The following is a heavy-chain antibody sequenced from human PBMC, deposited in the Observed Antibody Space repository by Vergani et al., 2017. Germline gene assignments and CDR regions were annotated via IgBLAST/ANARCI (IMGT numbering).Heavy chain of an antibody. CDR2: ISPDGFST. D-gene: IGHD3-10*01. CDR3: ARVELWFGGGWFDP. CDR1: GYTFTAYY. V-gene: IGHV1-46*01. J-gene: IGHJ5*02. Sequence: QVQLLQSGAEVGKPGASVKISCKASGYTFTAYYIHWVRQAPEQGLEWVGVISPDGFSTFYAQKFQGRVTITRDTSTSTVYVEVTSLRSDDTAVYYCARVELWFGGGWFDPWGQGTLVTVSS.